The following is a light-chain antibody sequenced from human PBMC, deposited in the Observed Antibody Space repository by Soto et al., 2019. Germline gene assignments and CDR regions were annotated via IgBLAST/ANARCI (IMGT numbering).Light chain of an antibody. CDR2: RAS. Sequence: DIQMTQSPSTLSASVGDRVTITCRASQSINSWLAWYQQKPGKAPKLLLYRASSLEGGVPSRFSGSGSGTEFTLTISSLQPDDFSTYCCRHYDSYSGTFGPGTKVDIK. J-gene: IGKJ3*01. V-gene: IGKV1-5*03. CDR1: QSINSW. CDR3: RHYDSYSGT.